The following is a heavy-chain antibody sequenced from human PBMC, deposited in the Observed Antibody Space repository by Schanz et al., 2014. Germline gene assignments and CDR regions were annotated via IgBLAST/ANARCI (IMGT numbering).Heavy chain of an antibody. D-gene: IGHD3-22*01. CDR2: IYSGIGA. Sequence: DVQLLESGGGLVQPGGSLRLSCAASGFTVSSNHMSWVRQAPGKGLEWVSVIYSGIGAYYADSVKDRFTVSRDNSKNTVYLQMNSLRAEDTAVYYCAKDPSHGDYDYYFDYWGQGTLVTVSS. J-gene: IGHJ4*02. CDR3: AKDPSHGDYDYYFDY. V-gene: IGHV3-66*01. CDR1: GFTVSSNH.